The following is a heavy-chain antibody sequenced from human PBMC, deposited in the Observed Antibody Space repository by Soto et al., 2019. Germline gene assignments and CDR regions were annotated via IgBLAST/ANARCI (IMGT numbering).Heavy chain of an antibody. D-gene: IGHD4-17*01. CDR3: AKGGYGGNSAAFDI. Sequence: GGSLRLSCAASGFTFSTYAMSWVRQAPGKGLEWVSAIRGSGGSTYYADSVKGRFTISRDNSKNTLYLQMNSLRAEDTAVYYCAKGGYGGNSAAFDIWGQGTMVTVSS. V-gene: IGHV3-23*01. J-gene: IGHJ3*02. CDR2: IRGSGGST. CDR1: GFTFSTYA.